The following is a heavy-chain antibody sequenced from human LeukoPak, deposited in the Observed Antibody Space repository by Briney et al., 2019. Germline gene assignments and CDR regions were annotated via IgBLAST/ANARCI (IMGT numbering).Heavy chain of an antibody. D-gene: IGHD1-26*01. V-gene: IGHV4-30-4*01. Sequence: SQTLSLTCTVSGGSISSGDYYWSWLRQPPGKGLEWIGYIYYSGSTYYNPSLKSRVTISVNTSKKQFSLKLSSVTAADTAVYWCARGQLGDAFDIWGQGTMVTVSS. CDR2: IYYSGST. CDR3: ARGQLGDAFDI. J-gene: IGHJ3*02. CDR1: GGSISSGDYY.